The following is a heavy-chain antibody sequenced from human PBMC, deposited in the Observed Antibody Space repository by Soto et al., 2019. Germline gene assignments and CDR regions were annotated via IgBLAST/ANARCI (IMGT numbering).Heavy chain of an antibody. J-gene: IGHJ6*03. CDR2: ISGSGGST. CDR3: AKILGRFLEWLSGYYYMDV. D-gene: IGHD3-3*01. CDR1: GFTFSSYA. Sequence: LRLSCAASGFTFSSYAMSWVRQAPGKGLEWVSAISGSGGSTYYADSVKGRFTISRDNSKNTLYLQMNSLRAEDTAVYYCAKILGRFLEWLSGYYYMDVWGKGTTVTVSS. V-gene: IGHV3-23*01.